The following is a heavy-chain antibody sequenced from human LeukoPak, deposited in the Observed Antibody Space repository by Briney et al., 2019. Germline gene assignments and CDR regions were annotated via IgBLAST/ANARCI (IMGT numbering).Heavy chain of an antibody. D-gene: IGHD3-10*01. J-gene: IGHJ6*03. Sequence: GGSLRLSCAASGFTFSSYGMSWVRQAPGKGLEWVSAISGSGGSTYYADSVKGRFTISRDNAKNSLYLQMNSLRAEDTAVYYCARAVSYYGSEQGYMDVWGKGTTVTISS. CDR2: ISGSGGST. CDR3: ARAVSYYGSEQGYMDV. CDR1: GFTFSSYG. V-gene: IGHV3-23*01.